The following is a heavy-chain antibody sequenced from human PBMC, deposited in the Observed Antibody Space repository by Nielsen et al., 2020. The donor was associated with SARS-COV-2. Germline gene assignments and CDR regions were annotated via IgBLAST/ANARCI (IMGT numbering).Heavy chain of an antibody. CDR1: GGSFSDYY. V-gene: IGHV4-34*01. CDR2: IGHSGNT. Sequence: SETLSLTCGVYGGSFSDYYWNWIRQSPGKGLEWIGQIGHSGNTNYNPSLKSRVTMSVDTSKRQFSLKLKSVTAADAADYYCAGGVPPTGMLFDFWGLGTRVIVSS. CDR3: AGGVPPTGMLFDF. J-gene: IGHJ4*02. D-gene: IGHD1-1*01.